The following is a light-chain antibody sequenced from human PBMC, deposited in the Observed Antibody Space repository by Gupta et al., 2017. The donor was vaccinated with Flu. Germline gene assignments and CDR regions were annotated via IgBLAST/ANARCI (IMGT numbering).Light chain of an antibody. Sequence: PSHLSASKGDRITITCRASPSVDVWLAWFQKKPGKAPKSLIYRSSRVESGVPSRFRASGSETEFTLTISSLQPDEFASYYCQQSRSSPWTFGQGTKVEIK. J-gene: IGKJ1*01. CDR3: QQSRSSPWT. CDR2: RSS. V-gene: IGKV1-5*03. CDR1: PSVDVW.